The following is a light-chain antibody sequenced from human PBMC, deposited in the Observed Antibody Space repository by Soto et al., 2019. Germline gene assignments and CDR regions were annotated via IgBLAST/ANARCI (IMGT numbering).Light chain of an antibody. CDR2: GAS. CDR1: QSVSSN. J-gene: IGKJ1*01. Sequence: ELVMTQSPATLSVSPGERATLSCRASQSVSSNLAWYQQKPGQAPRLLIYGASTRATGIPARFSGSGSGTEFTLTISSLQSEDFAVYYCQQFNIWPQTFGQGTKVDIK. CDR3: QQFNIWPQT. V-gene: IGKV3-15*01.